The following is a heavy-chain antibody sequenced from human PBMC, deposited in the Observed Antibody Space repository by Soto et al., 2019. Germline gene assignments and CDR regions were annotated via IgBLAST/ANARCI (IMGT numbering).Heavy chain of an antibody. CDR3: AKDYYGSGRPTPGFDY. Sequence: QVQLVESGGGVVQPGRSLRLSCAASGFTFSSYGMHWVRQAPGKGLEWVAVISYDGSNKYYADSVKGRFTISRDNSKNTLYLQMNSRRAEDTAVYYCAKDYYGSGRPTPGFDYWGQGTLVTVSS. V-gene: IGHV3-30*18. D-gene: IGHD3-10*01. CDR2: ISYDGSNK. CDR1: GFTFSSYG. J-gene: IGHJ4*02.